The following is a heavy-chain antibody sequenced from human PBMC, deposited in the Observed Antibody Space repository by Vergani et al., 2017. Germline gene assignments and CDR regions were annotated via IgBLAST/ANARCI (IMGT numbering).Heavy chain of an antibody. D-gene: IGHD3-16*02. Sequence: QVQLQQWGAGLLKPSETLSLTCAVYGGSFSGYYWSWIRQPPGKGLEWIGEIEHSGSTNYNTSLKSRVTMSVDTSKKQFSLRLSSVTAAYTAVYYCARETTYYDYVWGIYRYTEDDYWSQGTLVTVSS. V-gene: IGHV4-34*01. J-gene: IGHJ4*02. CDR1: GGSFSGYY. CDR2: IEHSGST. CDR3: ARETTYYDYVWGIYRYTEDDY.